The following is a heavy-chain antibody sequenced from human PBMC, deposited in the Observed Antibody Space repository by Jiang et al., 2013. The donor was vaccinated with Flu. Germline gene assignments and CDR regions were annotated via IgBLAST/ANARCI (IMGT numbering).Heavy chain of an antibody. CDR1: GGSMNGYY. V-gene: IGHV4-59*12. CDR3: AREGMTGTTRRPPYYYAMDV. CDR2: VYSTGAT. D-gene: IGHD1-1*01. Sequence: PGLVKPSETLSLSCTISGGSMNGYYWTWIRQPPGKGLEWIGYVYSTGATNYSPSFKSRVSISLDMSKNQFSLRLPSVTTADTAVYYCAREGMTGTTRRPPYYYAMDVWGQGTTVTVSS. J-gene: IGHJ6*02.